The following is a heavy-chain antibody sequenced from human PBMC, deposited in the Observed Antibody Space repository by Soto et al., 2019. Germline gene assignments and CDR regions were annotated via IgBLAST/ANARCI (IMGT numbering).Heavy chain of an antibody. Sequence: PSETLSLTCTVSGGSISSYYWSWIRQPPGKGLEWIGYIYYSGSTNYNPSLKSRVTISVDTSKNQFSLKLSSVTAADTAVYYCARDSGGYCSSTSCYYYGMDVWGQGTTVTVSS. J-gene: IGHJ6*02. CDR1: GGSISSYY. CDR2: IYYSGST. CDR3: ARDSGGYCSSTSCYYYGMDV. V-gene: IGHV4-59*01. D-gene: IGHD2-2*03.